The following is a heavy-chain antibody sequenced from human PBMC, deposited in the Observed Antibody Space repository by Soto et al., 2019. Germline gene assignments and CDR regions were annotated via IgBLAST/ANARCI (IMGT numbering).Heavy chain of an antibody. Sequence: QVQLVQSGAEVKKPGASVKVSCKASGYTFTSYAMHWVRQAPGQRLEWMGWINAGNGNTKYSQKFQGRVTITRDTTASTAYMELSSLRSEDTAVYYCARDVWDSSGYNPGYWGQGTLVTVSS. D-gene: IGHD3-22*01. J-gene: IGHJ4*02. CDR2: INAGNGNT. V-gene: IGHV1-3*01. CDR3: ARDVWDSSGYNPGY. CDR1: GYTFTSYA.